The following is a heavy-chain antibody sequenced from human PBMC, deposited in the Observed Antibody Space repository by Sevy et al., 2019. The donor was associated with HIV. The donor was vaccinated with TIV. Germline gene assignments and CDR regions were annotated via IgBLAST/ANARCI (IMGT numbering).Heavy chain of an antibody. Sequence: ASVKVSCKASGYTFNSFYIHWVRQAPGQGLEWMGWINPYSGGTHYAQKFQGRVTLTRDTSISVAYMDLTSLRSNDTAVYYCVRDRFYGGDSVTFAGDFWGQGTLVTVSP. J-gene: IGHJ4*02. CDR1: GYTFNSFY. D-gene: IGHD2-21*02. CDR3: VRDRFYGGDSVTFAGDF. CDR2: INPYSGGT. V-gene: IGHV1-2*02.